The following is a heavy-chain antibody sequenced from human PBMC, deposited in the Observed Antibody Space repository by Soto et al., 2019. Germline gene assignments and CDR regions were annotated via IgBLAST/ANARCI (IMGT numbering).Heavy chain of an antibody. J-gene: IGHJ3*01. V-gene: IGHV3-53*01. Sequence: EVQLVESGGGLIQPGGSLRLSCAASGFTFSSNDMNWVRQAPGKGLEWVSLIYSGGSTYYAYSVKGRFTISRDNSKNTLYLQMSSLRAEATAVYYCATRPLLPGAPWGQGTMVTVSS. D-gene: IGHD3-22*01. CDR1: GFTFSSND. CDR3: ATRPLLPGAP. CDR2: IYSGGST.